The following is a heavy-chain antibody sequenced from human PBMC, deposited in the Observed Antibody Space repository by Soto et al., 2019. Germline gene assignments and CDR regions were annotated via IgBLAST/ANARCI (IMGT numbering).Heavy chain of an antibody. CDR1: GGSISSSNW. CDR3: ARTSFDGTGSTWFDP. D-gene: IGHD3-10*01. V-gene: IGHV4-4*02. Sequence: SKTLSLTCAVSGGSISSSNWWSWVRQPPGKGLEWIGEIYHSGSTNYNPSLKSRVTISVDKSKNQFSLKLSSVTAADTAVYYCARTSFDGTGSTWFDPWGQGTLVTVSS. J-gene: IGHJ5*02. CDR2: IYHSGST.